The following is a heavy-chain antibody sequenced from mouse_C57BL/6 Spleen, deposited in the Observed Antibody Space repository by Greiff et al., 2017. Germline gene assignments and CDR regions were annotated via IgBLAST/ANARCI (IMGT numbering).Heavy chain of an antibody. CDR3: ARYNYGSIFYAMDY. V-gene: IGHV1-55*01. D-gene: IGHD1-1*01. CDR2: IYPGSGST. J-gene: IGHJ4*01. CDR1: GYTFTSYW. Sequence: VQLQQPGAELVKPGASVKMSCKASGYTFTSYWITWVKQRPGQGLEWIGDIYPGSGSTNYNEKFKSKATLTVEPSSSTAYMQLSSLTSEDSAVYYCARYNYGSIFYAMDYWGQGTSVTVSS.